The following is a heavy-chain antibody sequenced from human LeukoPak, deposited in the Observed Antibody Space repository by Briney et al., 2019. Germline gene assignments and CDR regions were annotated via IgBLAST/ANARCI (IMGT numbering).Heavy chain of an antibody. J-gene: IGHJ3*02. CDR1: SGSISSHY. D-gene: IGHD4-17*01. V-gene: IGHV4-59*11. CDR2: IYYSGST. CDR3: ARDPTTVTKGFDI. Sequence: SETLSLTCTVSSGSISSHYWSWIRQPPGKGLEWIGYIYYSGSTDHNPSLKSRVTISVDTSKTQFYLKVTSVTAADTAVYYCARDPTTVTKGFDIWGPGTMVTVSS.